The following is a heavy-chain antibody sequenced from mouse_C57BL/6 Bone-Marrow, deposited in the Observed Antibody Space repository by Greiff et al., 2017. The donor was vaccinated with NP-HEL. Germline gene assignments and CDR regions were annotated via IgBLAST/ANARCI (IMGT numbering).Heavy chain of an antibody. CDR3: ARDTYYDAMDY. D-gene: IGHD5-1-1*01. CDR2: ISNLAYSI. CDR1: GFTFSDYG. V-gene: IGHV5-15*01. Sequence: EVQLVESGGGLVQPGGSLKLSCAASGFTFSDYGMAWVRQAPRKGPEWVAFISNLAYSIYYADTVTGRFTISRANAKNTLYLEMSSLRSEDTARYYCARDTYYDAMDYWGQGTSVTVSS. J-gene: IGHJ4*01.